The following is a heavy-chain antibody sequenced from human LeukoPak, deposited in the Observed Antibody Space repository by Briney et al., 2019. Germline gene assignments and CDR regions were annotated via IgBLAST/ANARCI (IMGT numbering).Heavy chain of an antibody. CDR2: ISTSGGST. J-gene: IGHJ4*02. V-gene: IGHV3-23*01. CDR1: GFIFSSYA. Sequence: GGSLRLSCAASGFIFSSYAMSWVRQAPGKGLEWVSAISTSGGSTYYADSVKGRFTISRDNSKNTVYLQMNSLRAEGTAVYYCAKHYCAGDCYHFDYWGQGTLVTVSS. CDR3: AKHYCAGDCYHFDY. D-gene: IGHD2-21*02.